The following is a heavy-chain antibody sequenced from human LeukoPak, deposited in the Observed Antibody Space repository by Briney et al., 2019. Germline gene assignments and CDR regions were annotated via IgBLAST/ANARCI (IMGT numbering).Heavy chain of an antibody. D-gene: IGHD5-24*01. CDR3: AGRLWRRDGHNLSAFDI. V-gene: IGHV4-59*01. CDR1: GGSISSYY. Sequence: NSSETLSLTCTVSGGSISSYYWNWIRQPPGKGLEWIGYIYYSGSTNYNPSLKSRVTISVDTSKNQFSLKLSSVTAADTAVYYCAGRLWRRDGHNLSAFDIWGQGTMVTVSS. CDR2: IYYSGST. J-gene: IGHJ3*02.